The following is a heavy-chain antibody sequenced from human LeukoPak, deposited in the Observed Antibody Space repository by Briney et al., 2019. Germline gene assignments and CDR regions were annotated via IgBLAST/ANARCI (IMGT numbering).Heavy chain of an antibody. CDR3: ARAALYDFWSGNYYYMDV. CDR2: INSDGSST. V-gene: IGHV3-74*01. D-gene: IGHD3-3*01. Sequence: PGGSLRLSCAASGFTFSSYWMHCVRQAPGKGLVWVSRINSDGSSTSYADSVKGRFTISRDNAKNTLYLQMNSLRAEDTAVYYCARAALYDFWSGNYYYMDVWGKGTTVTVSS. J-gene: IGHJ6*03. CDR1: GFTFSSYW.